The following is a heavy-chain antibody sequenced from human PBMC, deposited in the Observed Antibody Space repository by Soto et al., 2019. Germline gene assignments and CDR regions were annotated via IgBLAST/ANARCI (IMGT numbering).Heavy chain of an antibody. J-gene: IGHJ4*01. Sequence: GVSLRLSCAASGFTFGNYGMNWVRQAPGKGLEWVSALDGGGDTTFYADSVKGRFTISRDNSKNTLYLQMNRLRAADTAVYYCAKESGPRKPFDFWRQGTLVTVSS. CDR3: AKESGPRKPFDF. CDR1: GFTFGNYG. CDR2: LDGGGDTT. V-gene: IGHV3-23*01.